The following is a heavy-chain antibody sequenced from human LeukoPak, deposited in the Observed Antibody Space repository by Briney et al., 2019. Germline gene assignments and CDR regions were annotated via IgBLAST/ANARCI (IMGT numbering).Heavy chain of an antibody. CDR3: ARGGSYYDFWSGYYDYYYYMGV. D-gene: IGHD3-3*01. J-gene: IGHJ6*03. V-gene: IGHV4-59*01. CDR2: IYYSGST. CDR1: GGSISSYY. Sequence: SSETLSLTCSISGGSISSYYWSWIRQPPGKGLEWIGYIYYSGSTNYNPSLKSRVTISVDTSKNQFSLRLTSVTAADTAVYYCARGGSYYDFWSGYYDYYYYMGVWGKGTTVTVSS.